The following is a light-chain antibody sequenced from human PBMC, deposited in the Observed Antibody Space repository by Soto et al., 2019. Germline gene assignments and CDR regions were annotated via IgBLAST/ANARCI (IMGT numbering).Light chain of an antibody. Sequence: EIVLTQSPGTLSLSPGERATLSCRASQSVSNSYLAWYQQKPGQAPRLLIYGPSSRATGIPDRFSGSGSGTDFTLTISRLEPGDFAVYYCQQYDNSPMYTFGQGTKLEIK. J-gene: IGKJ2*01. CDR3: QQYDNSPMYT. CDR2: GPS. CDR1: QSVSNSY. V-gene: IGKV3-20*01.